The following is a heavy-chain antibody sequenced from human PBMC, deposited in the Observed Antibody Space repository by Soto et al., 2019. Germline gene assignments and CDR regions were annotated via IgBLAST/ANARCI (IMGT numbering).Heavy chain of an antibody. Sequence: EVQLVESGGGLVKPGGSLRLSCVASGFFFSVYSMNWVRQAPGTGLEWVSYISSGGDYIYYADSVKGRFTISRDNAKNSLYLQMDSLRAEDTAVYYWARDAPYGDYNWFDPWGQGTLVTVSS. CDR1: GFFFSVYS. D-gene: IGHD4-17*01. CDR2: ISSGGDYI. V-gene: IGHV3-21*01. CDR3: ARDAPYGDYNWFDP. J-gene: IGHJ5*02.